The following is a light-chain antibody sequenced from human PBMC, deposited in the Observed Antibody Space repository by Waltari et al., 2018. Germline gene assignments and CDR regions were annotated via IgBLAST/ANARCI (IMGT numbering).Light chain of an antibody. Sequence: QSVLTQPPSVSGTPGQRVTISCSGSNSNIGGNSVNWYQQLPGTAPKLRIYNDNQGPSGVPDRFSASKSGTSASLAITGLQSEDDAYYYCAVWDDSLGGVFGGGTKLTVL. V-gene: IGLV1-44*01. CDR3: AVWDDSLGGV. J-gene: IGLJ3*02. CDR1: NSNIGGNS. CDR2: NDN.